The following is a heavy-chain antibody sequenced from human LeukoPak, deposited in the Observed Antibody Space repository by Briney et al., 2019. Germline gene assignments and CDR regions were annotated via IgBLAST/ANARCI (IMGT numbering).Heavy chain of an antibody. V-gene: IGHV3-30*03. CDR1: GFTFSSYG. CDR2: ISYDGSNK. D-gene: IGHD6-19*01. Sequence: GGSLRLSCAASGFTFSSYGMHWVRQAPGKGLEWVAVISYDGSNKYYADSVKGRFTISRDNSKNTLYLQMNSLRAEDTAVYYCAGSPYSSGWYLYWGQGTLVTVSS. CDR3: AGSPYSSGWYLY. J-gene: IGHJ4*02.